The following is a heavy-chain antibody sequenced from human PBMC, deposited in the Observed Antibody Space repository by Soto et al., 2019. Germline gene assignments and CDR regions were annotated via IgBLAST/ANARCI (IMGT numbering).Heavy chain of an antibody. Sequence: ASVKVSCKASGYTFTSYAMHWVRQAPGQRLEWMGWINAGNGNTKYSQKFQGRVTITRDTSASTAYMELSSLRSEDTAVYYCARAGVVVVPAAIGPYNWFDPWGQGTLVTVSS. V-gene: IGHV1-3*01. D-gene: IGHD2-2*01. CDR3: ARAGVVVVPAAIGPYNWFDP. CDR2: INAGNGNT. CDR1: GYTFTSYA. J-gene: IGHJ5*02.